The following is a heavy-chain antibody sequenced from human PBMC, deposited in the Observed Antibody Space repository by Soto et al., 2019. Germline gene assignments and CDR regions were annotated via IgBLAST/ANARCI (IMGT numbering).Heavy chain of an antibody. CDR1: GFSFSNAW. D-gene: IGHD2-15*01. CDR3: TTGSVEGV. CDR2: IKRKIDGEAT. V-gene: IGHV3-15*07. Sequence: EVQLVESGGGLVKPGGSLRLSCAGSGFSFSNAWMNRVRQAPGKGLEWVGRIKRKIDGEATDYAAPVKGRFTVSRDDSKSALYLHMNSLKGDDTAVYYCTTGSVEGVWGQGTTVTVSS. J-gene: IGHJ6*02.